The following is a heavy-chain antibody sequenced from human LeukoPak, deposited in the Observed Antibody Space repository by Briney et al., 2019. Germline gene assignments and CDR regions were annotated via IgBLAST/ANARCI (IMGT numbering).Heavy chain of an antibody. Sequence: GASVKVSCKASGYTFTGYYMHWVRQAPGQGLEWMGWINPNSGGTNYAQKFQGRATMTRDTSISTAYMELSRLRSDDTAVYYCASFEGEWLSNWFDPWGQGTLVTVSS. CDR3: ASFEGEWLSNWFDP. CDR1: GYTFTGYY. D-gene: IGHD3-3*01. J-gene: IGHJ5*02. CDR2: INPNSGGT. V-gene: IGHV1-2*02.